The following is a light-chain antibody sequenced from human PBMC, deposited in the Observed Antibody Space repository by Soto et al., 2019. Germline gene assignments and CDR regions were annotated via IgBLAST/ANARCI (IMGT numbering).Light chain of an antibody. V-gene: IGKV2-28*01. CDR1: QSLLHSNGYNY. CDR2: LGY. Sequence: DIVMTQSPLSLPVTPGEPASISCRSSQSLLHSNGYNYLDWYLQKPGQSPQLLIYLGYNRASVVPDRFSGSGSGTDFTLKISRVEAEDVGVYYCMQALQTPLTFGGGNKVEIK. CDR3: MQALQTPLT. J-gene: IGKJ4*01.